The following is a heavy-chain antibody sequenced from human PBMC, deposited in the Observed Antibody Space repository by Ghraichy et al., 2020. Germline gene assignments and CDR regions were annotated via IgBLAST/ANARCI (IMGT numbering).Heavy chain of an antibody. CDR3: ARKHGWSSGYNYGPYYFDY. CDR2: INHSGST. J-gene: IGHJ4*02. CDR1: GGSFSGYY. V-gene: IGHV4-34*01. D-gene: IGHD5-18*01. Sequence: SQTLSLTCAVYGGSFSGYYWSWIRQPPGKGLEWIGEINHSGSTNYNPSLKSRVTISVDTSKNQFSLKLSSVTAADTAVYYCARKHGWSSGYNYGPYYFDYWGQGTLVTVSS.